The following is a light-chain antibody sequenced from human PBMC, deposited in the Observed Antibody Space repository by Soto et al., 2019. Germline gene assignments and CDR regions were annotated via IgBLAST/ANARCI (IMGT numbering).Light chain of an antibody. J-gene: IGKJ2*01. CDR3: QQANSFPTNT. CDR1: QDISSW. Sequence: DIQMTQSPSSVSASVGDRVTITCRASQDISSWLAWYQHKPGKAPKLLIYAASSLQSGVPSRFSGSGSGTDFTLTISSLQPEDFATYYCQQANSFPTNTFGQGTKLEIK. CDR2: AAS. V-gene: IGKV1-12*01.